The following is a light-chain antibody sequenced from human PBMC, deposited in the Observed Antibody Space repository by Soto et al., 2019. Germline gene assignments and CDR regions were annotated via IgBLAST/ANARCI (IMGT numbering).Light chain of an antibody. J-gene: IGLJ3*02. CDR1: SSDVGGYNY. Sequence: ALTQPRSVSGSPGQSVTISCTGTSSDVGGYNYVSWYQQHPGKAPKLMIYDVSKRPSGVPDRFSGSKSGNTASLTISGLQAEDEADYYCCSYAGSYGWVFGGGTKVTVL. CDR3: CSYAGSYGWV. CDR2: DVS. V-gene: IGLV2-11*01.